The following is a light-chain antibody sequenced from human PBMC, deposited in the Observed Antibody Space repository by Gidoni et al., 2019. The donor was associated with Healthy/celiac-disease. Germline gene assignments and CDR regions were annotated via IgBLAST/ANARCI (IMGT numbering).Light chain of an antibody. CDR2: GAS. CDR1: QCVSSSY. CDR3: QQYGSSPYS. Sequence: EIVLTQSPVTLSLSPGERATLSCRASQCVSSSYLAWYQPKPGQVPRLLIYGASSRATGIPDRFSGSGSGTDFTLTISRLEPEDFAVYYCQQYGSSPYSFGQGTKLEIK. J-gene: IGKJ2*03. V-gene: IGKV3-20*01.